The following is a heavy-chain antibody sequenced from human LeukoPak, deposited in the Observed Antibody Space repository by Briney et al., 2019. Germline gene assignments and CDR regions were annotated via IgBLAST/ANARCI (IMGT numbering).Heavy chain of an antibody. Sequence: ASVKVSCKASGYIFTGYYIHWVRQAPGQGLEWMGWINPNSGDTKYAQKFQGRVTMTRDTSISTAYMELSRLRSDDTAVYYCARDPSYDYVGGTYRYTLWSWGQGTLVTVSS. CDR3: ARDPSYDYVGGTYRYTLWS. V-gene: IGHV1-2*02. CDR1: GYIFTGYY. J-gene: IGHJ4*02. CDR2: INPNSGDT. D-gene: IGHD3-16*02.